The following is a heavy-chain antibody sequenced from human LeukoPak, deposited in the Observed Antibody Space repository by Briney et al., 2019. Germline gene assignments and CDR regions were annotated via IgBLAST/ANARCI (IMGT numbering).Heavy chain of an antibody. CDR2: ISYDGSNK. Sequence: GGSLRLSCAASGFTFSNYAMSWVRQAPGKGLEWVAVISYDGSNKYYADSVKGRFTISRDNSKNTLYLQMNSLRAEDTAVYYCAKEARLIAYGDHAFDIWGQGTMVTVSS. V-gene: IGHV3-30*18. D-gene: IGHD4-17*01. CDR1: GFTFSNYA. J-gene: IGHJ3*02. CDR3: AKEARLIAYGDHAFDI.